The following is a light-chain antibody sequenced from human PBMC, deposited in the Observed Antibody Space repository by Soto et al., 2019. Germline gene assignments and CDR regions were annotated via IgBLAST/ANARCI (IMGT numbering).Light chain of an antibody. CDR3: QQYDTSPIT. Sequence: EIVLTQSPGTLSLSPGERATLSCRACQSVGSAYLAWYQQRPGQAPRLLIYGGSSRATGIPDRFSGRGSGTDFSLTISRLEPEDFALYYCQQYDTSPITFGQGTRLEIK. CDR1: QSVGSAY. V-gene: IGKV3-20*01. J-gene: IGKJ5*01. CDR2: GGS.